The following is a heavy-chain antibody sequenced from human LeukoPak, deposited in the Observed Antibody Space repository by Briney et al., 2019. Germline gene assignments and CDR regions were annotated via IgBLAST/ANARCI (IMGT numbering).Heavy chain of an antibody. D-gene: IGHD3-10*01. CDR2: IIPILGIA. Sequence: ASVKVSCKASGGTFSSYAISWVRQAPGQGLEWMGRIIPILGIANYAQKFQGRVTITADKSTSTAYMELSSLRSEDTAVYYCQYYYGSGSYYFDYWGQGTLVTVSS. CDR1: GGTFSSYA. V-gene: IGHV1-69*04. CDR3: QYYYGSGSYYFDY. J-gene: IGHJ4*02.